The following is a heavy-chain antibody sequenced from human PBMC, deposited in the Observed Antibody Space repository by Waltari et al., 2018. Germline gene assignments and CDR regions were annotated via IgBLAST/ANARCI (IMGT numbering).Heavy chain of an antibody. J-gene: IGHJ4*02. Sequence: QVQLQESGPGLVKPSETLSLTCVVSGYSLSGGYYWGWIRQPPGKGLERIGSIYHSGSTYYNPSLKSRVTMSIDTSRNQFSLKLTSVTAADTAVYYCARHGTRITMTSSFHYWGQGTLVTVSS. CDR2: IYHSGST. D-gene: IGHD3-3*01. CDR1: GYSLSGGYY. V-gene: IGHV4-38-2*01. CDR3: ARHGTRITMTSSFHY.